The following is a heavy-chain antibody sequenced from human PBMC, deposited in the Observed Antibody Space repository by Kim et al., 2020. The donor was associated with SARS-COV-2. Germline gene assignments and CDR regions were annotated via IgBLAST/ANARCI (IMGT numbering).Heavy chain of an antibody. D-gene: IGHD1-1*01. CDR2: INTNTGNP. V-gene: IGHV7-4-1*02. CDR3: AKAVYGQPKRRARGFDY. J-gene: IGHJ4*01. CDR1: GYTFSNYA. Sequence: ASVKVSCKASGYTFSNYAMNWVRQAPGQGPEWMGWINTNTGNPTYAQGFTGRVVFSLDTSVSTAYLQISSLKAEDTAVYYCAKAVYGQPKRRARGFDYLG.